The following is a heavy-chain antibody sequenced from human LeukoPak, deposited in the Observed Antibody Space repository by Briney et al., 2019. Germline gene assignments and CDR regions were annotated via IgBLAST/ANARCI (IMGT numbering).Heavy chain of an antibody. D-gene: IGHD2-2*01. CDR2: ISSRSTTI. J-gene: IGHJ6*02. CDR3: ARAMGIRTTRSYVFYAMDV. CDR1: EFAFNTYS. Sequence: PGGSLRLSCAASEFAFNTYSMNWVRQAPGKGLEWISYISSRSTTIHYADSVRGRFTISRDNAKNSLYLQMSSLTVEDTALYYRARAMGIRTTRSYVFYAMDVWGQGTTVAVSS. V-gene: IGHV3-48*01.